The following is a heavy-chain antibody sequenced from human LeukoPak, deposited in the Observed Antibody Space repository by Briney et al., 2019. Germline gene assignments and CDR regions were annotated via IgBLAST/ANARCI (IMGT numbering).Heavy chain of an antibody. D-gene: IGHD6-19*01. CDR1: GFLFSNYA. J-gene: IGHJ4*02. V-gene: IGHV3-23*01. CDR3: ATQSSGWSNSFDY. Sequence: GGSLRLSCSASGFLFSNYAMSWVRQAPGKGLEWVSAISGSGGSTYYADSVKGRFTISRDNSKNTLYLQMNSLRAEDTAVYYCATQSSGWSNSFDYWGQGTLVTVSS. CDR2: ISGSGGST.